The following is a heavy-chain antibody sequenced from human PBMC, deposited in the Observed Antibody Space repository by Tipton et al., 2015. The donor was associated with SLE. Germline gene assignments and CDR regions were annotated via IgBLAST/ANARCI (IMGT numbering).Heavy chain of an antibody. CDR2: ISSSSSTI. D-gene: IGHD4-11*01. Sequence: GSLRLSCAASGFTFSSYSMNWVRQAPGKGLEWVSYISSSSSTIYYADSVKGRFTISRDNAKNSLYLQMNSLRAEDTAVYYCARGGLQGYYYGMDVWGQGTTVTVFS. CDR1: GFTFSSYS. V-gene: IGHV3-48*01. CDR3: ARGGLQGYYYGMDV. J-gene: IGHJ6*02.